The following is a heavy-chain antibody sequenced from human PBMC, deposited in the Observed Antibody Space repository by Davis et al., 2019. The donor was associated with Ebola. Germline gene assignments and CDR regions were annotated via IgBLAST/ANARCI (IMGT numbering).Heavy chain of an antibody. Sequence: GESLKISCATSGFTVNSNYMSWVRQAPGKGLEWVSLIYSGGSTYYADSVKGRFTLSRDNSKNSLYLQMNSLRAEDTAVYYCARDSDYGDYFDYWGQGTLVTVSS. D-gene: IGHD4-17*01. CDR2: IYSGGST. J-gene: IGHJ4*02. V-gene: IGHV3-66*01. CDR3: ARDSDYGDYFDY. CDR1: GFTVNSNY.